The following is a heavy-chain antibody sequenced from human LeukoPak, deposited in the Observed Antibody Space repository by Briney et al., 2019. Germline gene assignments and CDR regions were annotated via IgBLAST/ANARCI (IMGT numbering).Heavy chain of an antibody. V-gene: IGHV3-66*01. CDR2: IHSGGST. Sequence: GGSLRLSCAASGFTVSSNYMSWVRQAPGKGLEWVSVIHSGGSTYYADSVKGRFTISRDNSKNTLYLQMNSLRAEDTAVYYCARDAVYCSSTSCYHYYYYGMDVWGQGTTVTVSS. CDR1: GFTVSSNY. CDR3: ARDAVYCSSTSCYHYYYYGMDV. D-gene: IGHD2-2*01. J-gene: IGHJ6*02.